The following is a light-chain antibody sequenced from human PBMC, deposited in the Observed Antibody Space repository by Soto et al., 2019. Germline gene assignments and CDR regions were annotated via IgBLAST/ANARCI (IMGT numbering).Light chain of an antibody. CDR2: GAS. CDR3: QQRSNWSFT. Sequence: EIVMTQSPATLSLSPGERATLSCRASQSVSSNLAWYQQKPGQAPRLLIYGASTRATGIPARFSGSGSGTEFTLTISSLEPEDFAVYYCQQRSNWSFTFGPGTKVDIK. J-gene: IGKJ3*01. CDR1: QSVSSN. V-gene: IGKV3-15*01.